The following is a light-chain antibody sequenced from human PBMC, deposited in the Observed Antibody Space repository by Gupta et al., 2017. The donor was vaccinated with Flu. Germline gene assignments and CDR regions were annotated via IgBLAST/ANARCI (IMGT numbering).Light chain of an antibody. J-gene: IGKJ1*01. CDR2: KAS. V-gene: IGKV1-5*03. Sequence: PSTLSASVGDRVTITCRASQSINVWLAWFQKKPGEAPKFLIYKASNLESGVPSRFSGSGSGTEFSLTISSLQPDDFATYYCQQYKISSWTFGQGTKVESK. CDR1: QSINVW. CDR3: QQYKISSWT.